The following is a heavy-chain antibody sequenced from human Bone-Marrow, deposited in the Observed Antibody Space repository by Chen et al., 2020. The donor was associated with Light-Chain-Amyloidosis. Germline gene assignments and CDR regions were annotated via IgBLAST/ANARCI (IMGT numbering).Heavy chain of an antibody. CDR1: GFTFSNYA. V-gene: IGHV3-30*01. D-gene: IGHD1-7*01. J-gene: IGHJ6*02. CDR3: AGRGTGNTEIYYYYGMDV. Sequence: QVQLVESGGGVVQPGRSLRLSCAASGFTFSNYAMHWVRQAPGEGLEWVAVISYDGSSKYHADSVKGRFTISRDNSKNTLYLQMNSLRAEDTALYYCAGRGTGNTEIYYYYGMDVWGQGTTVTVSS. CDR2: ISYDGSSK.